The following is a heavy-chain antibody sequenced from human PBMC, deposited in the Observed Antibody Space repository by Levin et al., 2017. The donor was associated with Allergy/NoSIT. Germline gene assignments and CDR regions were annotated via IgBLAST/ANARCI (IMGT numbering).Heavy chain of an antibody. V-gene: IGHV3-23*01. CDR2: ISGGGSST. Sequence: GESLKISCAASGFSFSSHAISWVRQAPGKGLEWVSAISGGGSSTYYADSVKGRFKISRDKSKNTTYLQMNSLRAEDTAVYYCAKAPGARLTTTGYYIDVWGKGTTVTVSS. CDR3: AKAPGARLTTTGYYIDV. CDR1: GFSFSSHA. D-gene: IGHD1-26*01. J-gene: IGHJ6*03.